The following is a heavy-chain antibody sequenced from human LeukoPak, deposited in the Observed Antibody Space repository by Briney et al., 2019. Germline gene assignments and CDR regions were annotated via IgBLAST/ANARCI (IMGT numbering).Heavy chain of an antibody. J-gene: IGHJ4*02. CDR2: ISSSGSTI. D-gene: IGHD3-22*01. V-gene: IGHV3-48*03. CDR1: GFTFSSYA. Sequence: GGSLRLSCAASGFTFSSYAMNWVRQAPGKGLEWVSYISSSGSTIYYADSVKGRFTISRDNAKNSLYLQMNSLRAEDTAVYYCARGKRGSGYYLDYWGQGTLVTVSS. CDR3: ARGKRGSGYYLDY.